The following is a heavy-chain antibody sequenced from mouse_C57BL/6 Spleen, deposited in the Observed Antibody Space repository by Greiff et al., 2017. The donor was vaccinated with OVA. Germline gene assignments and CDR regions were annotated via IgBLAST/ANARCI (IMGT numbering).Heavy chain of an antibody. Sequence: VQLQQPGAELVRPGTSVKVSCKASGYAFTNYLIEWVKQRPGQGLEWIGVINPGSGGTNYNEKFKGKATLTADKSSSTAYMQLSSLTSEDSAVYFCAGAGGYYAFAYWGQGTLVTVSA. V-gene: IGHV1-54*01. CDR1: GYAFTNYL. D-gene: IGHD2-3*01. CDR2: INPGSGGT. J-gene: IGHJ3*01. CDR3: AGAGGYYAFAY.